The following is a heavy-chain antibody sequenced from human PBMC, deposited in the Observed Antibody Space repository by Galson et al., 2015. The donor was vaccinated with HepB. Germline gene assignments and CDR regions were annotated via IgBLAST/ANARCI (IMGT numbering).Heavy chain of an antibody. Sequence: SLRLSCAASGFTFSDYWMSWVRQAPGKGLEWVANINENGSGRYSVDSVRGRFTISRDNTKNSLYLQMNSLRAEDTAVYYCARDSHGDYQGMDYWGQGTLVTVSS. CDR2: INENGSGR. J-gene: IGHJ4*02. D-gene: IGHD4-17*01. CDR1: GFTFSDYW. CDR3: ARDSHGDYQGMDY. V-gene: IGHV3-7*01.